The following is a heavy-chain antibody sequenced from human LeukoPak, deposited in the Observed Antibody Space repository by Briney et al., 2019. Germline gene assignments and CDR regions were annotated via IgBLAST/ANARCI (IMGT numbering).Heavy chain of an antibody. D-gene: IGHD1-26*01. J-gene: IGHJ4*02. CDR3: ARKKGQWELLLDY. Sequence: GESLKISCKGSGYSFTSYWIGWVRQMPGKGLEWMGIIYPGDSDTRYSPSFQGQVTISADKSISTAYPQWSSLKASDTAMYYCARKKGQWELLLDYWGQGTLVTVSP. CDR2: IYPGDSDT. CDR1: GYSFTSYW. V-gene: IGHV5-51*01.